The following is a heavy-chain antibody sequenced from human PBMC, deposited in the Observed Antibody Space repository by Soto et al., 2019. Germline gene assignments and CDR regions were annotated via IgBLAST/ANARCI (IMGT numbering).Heavy chain of an antibody. J-gene: IGHJ6*02. V-gene: IGHV1-18*01. Sequence: ASVKVSCKASGYTFTSYGISWVRQAPGQGLEWMGWISAYNGNTNYAQKLQGRVTMTTDTSTSTAYMELRSLRSDDTAVYYCAREDIVVVPAAPTPPQVPGNYYYYYGMDVWGQGTTVTVSS. CDR3: AREDIVVVPAAPTPPQVPGNYYYYYGMDV. CDR2: ISAYNGNT. CDR1: GYTFTSYG. D-gene: IGHD2-2*01.